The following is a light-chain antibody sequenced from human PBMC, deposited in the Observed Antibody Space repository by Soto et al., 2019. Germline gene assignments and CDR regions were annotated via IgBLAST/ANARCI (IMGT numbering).Light chain of an antibody. J-gene: IGLJ1*01. CDR2: DVS. Sequence: QSALTQPRSVSGSPGQSVTISCTGTSNDVGGYNYVSWYQQHPGKAPKLMIYDVSKRPSGVPDRFSGSKSGNTASLTISGLQAEDEADYYCCSYAGSYTFVVGTGTKVTVL. CDR1: SNDVGGYNY. CDR3: CSYAGSYTFV. V-gene: IGLV2-11*01.